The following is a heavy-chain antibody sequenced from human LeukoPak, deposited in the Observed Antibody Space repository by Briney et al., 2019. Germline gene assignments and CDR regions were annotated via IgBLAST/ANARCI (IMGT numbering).Heavy chain of an antibody. CDR3: ARAVGQQADY. Sequence: GGSLRLSCAASGFTFSSYSMNWVRQAPGKGLEWVSSISSSSSYIYYADSVKGRFTISRDNSKNTLYLQMNSLRAEDTAVYYCARAVGQQADYWGQGTLVTVSS. CDR2: ISSSSSYI. V-gene: IGHV3-21*01. CDR1: GFTFSSYS. J-gene: IGHJ4*02. D-gene: IGHD6-13*01.